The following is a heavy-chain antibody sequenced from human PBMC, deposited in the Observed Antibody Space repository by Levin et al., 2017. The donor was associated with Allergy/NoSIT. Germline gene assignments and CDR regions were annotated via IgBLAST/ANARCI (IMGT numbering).Heavy chain of an antibody. CDR1: GFTFSSYA. J-gene: IGHJ6*03. Sequence: PGESLKISCAASGFTFSSYAMHWVRQAPGKGLEWVAVISYDGSNKYYADSVKGRFTISRDNPKNTLYLQMNSLRAEDTAVYYCHRTLLAAGTPGTPVSSYYMDGWGKGTTVTVSS. CDR3: HRTLLAAGTPGTPVSSYYMDG. D-gene: IGHD6-13*01. V-gene: IGHV3-30-3*01. CDR2: ISYDGSNK.